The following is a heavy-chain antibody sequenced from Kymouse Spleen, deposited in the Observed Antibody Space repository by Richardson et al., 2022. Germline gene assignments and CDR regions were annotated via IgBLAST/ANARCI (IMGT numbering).Heavy chain of an antibody. CDR3: AREIGPYWNDGAYYFDY. D-gene: IGHD1-1*01,IGHD1-20*01. CDR1: GGSISSSSYY. CDR2: IYYSGST. J-gene: IGHJ4*02. Sequence: QLQLQESGPGLVKPSETLSLTCTVSGGSISSSSYYWGWIRQPPGKGLEWIGSIYYSGSTYYNPSLKSRVTISVDTSKNQFSLKLSSVTAADTAVYYCAREIGPYWNDGAYYFDYWGQGTLVTVSS. V-gene: IGHV4-39*01.